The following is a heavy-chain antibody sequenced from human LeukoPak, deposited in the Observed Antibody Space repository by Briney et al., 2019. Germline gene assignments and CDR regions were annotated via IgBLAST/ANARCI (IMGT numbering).Heavy chain of an antibody. Sequence: PSETLSLTCTVSGGSISSYYWSWIRQPPGKGLEWIGYIYYSGSINYNPSLKSRVTISVDTSKNQFSLKLSSVTAADTAVYYCARVSTTTVTVEAWGQGTLVTVPS. CDR1: GGSISSYY. CDR3: ARVSTTTVTVEA. D-gene: IGHD4-17*01. CDR2: IYYSGSI. V-gene: IGHV4-59*01. J-gene: IGHJ5*02.